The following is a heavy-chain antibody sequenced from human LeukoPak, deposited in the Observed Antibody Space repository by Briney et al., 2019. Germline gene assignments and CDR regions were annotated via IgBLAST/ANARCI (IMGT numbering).Heavy chain of an antibody. J-gene: IGHJ4*02. CDR1: GYSFTSYW. V-gene: IGHV5-51*01. CDR3: ARVPSKWIQLSDY. Sequence: GESLNISCKGSGYSFTSYWIGWVRQMPGKGLEWMGIIYPGDSDTRYSPSFQGQVTISADKSISTAYLQWSSLKASDTAMYYCARVPSKWIQLSDYWGQGTLVSVSS. D-gene: IGHD5-18*01. CDR2: IYPGDSDT.